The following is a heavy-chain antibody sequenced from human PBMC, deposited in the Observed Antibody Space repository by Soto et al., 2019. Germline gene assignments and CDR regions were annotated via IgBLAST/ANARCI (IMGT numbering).Heavy chain of an antibody. V-gene: IGHV3-30*18. CDR3: AKDGDSSGYLLY. CDR2: ISYDGSNK. CDR1: GFTFSSYG. Sequence: GGSLRLSCAASGFTFSSYGMHWFRQAPGKGLEWVAVISYDGSNKYYADSVKGRFTISRDNSKNTLYLQMNSLRAEDTAVYYCAKDGDSSGYLLYWGQGTLVTVSS. J-gene: IGHJ4*02. D-gene: IGHD3-22*01.